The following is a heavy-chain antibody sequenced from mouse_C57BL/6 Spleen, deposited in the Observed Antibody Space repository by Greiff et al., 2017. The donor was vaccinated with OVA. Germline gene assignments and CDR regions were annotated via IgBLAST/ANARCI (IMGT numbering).Heavy chain of an antibody. Sequence: EVNVVESGGGLVKPGGSLKLSCAASGFTFSSYAMSWVRQTPEKRLEWVATISDGGSYTYYPDNVKGRFTISRDNAKNNLYLQMSHLKSEDTAMYYCGFAMDYWGQGTSVTVSS. J-gene: IGHJ4*01. CDR2: ISDGGSYT. CDR3: GFAMDY. CDR1: GFTFSSYA. V-gene: IGHV5-4*03.